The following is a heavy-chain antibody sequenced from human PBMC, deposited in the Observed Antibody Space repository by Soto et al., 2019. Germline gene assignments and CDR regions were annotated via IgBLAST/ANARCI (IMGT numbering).Heavy chain of an antibody. CDR1: GGSFSGYY. V-gene: IGHV4-34*01. J-gene: IGHJ6*02. CDR3: ARLPLLRFLEWLPHYYYYGMDV. CDR2: INHSGST. D-gene: IGHD3-3*01. Sequence: PSETLSLTCAVYGGSFSGYYWSWLRQPPGKGLEWIGEINHSGSTNYNPSLKSRVTISVDTSKNQFSLKLSSVTAADTAVYYCARLPLLRFLEWLPHYYYYGMDVWGQGTTVTVSS.